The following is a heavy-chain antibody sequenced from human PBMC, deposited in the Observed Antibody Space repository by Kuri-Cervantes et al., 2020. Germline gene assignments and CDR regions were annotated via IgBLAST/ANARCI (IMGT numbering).Heavy chain of an antibody. CDR1: GFTFSSYG. D-gene: IGHD4-17*01. V-gene: IGHV3-30*02. CDR2: IRYDGSNK. Sequence: GESLKISCAASGFTFSSYGMHWVRQALGKGLEWVTFIRYDGSNKYYADSVKGRFTISRDNSKNTLYLQMNSLRAEDTAVYYCAKDRSANHGDYFDYWGQGTLVTVSS. CDR3: AKDRSANHGDYFDY. J-gene: IGHJ4*02.